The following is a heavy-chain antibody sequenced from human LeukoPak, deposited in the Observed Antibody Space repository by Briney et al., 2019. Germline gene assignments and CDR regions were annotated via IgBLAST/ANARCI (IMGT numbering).Heavy chain of an antibody. V-gene: IGHV1-18*01. Sequence: GASVKVSCKASGYTFTSYGISWVRQAPGQGLEWMGWISAYNGNTNYAQKLQGRVTMTTDTSTSTAYMELRSLRSDDTAVYYCARDSYYGGNSAWFDPWGQGTLVTVSS. CDR1: GYTFTSYG. CDR3: ARDSYYGGNSAWFDP. D-gene: IGHD4-23*01. J-gene: IGHJ5*02. CDR2: ISAYNGNT.